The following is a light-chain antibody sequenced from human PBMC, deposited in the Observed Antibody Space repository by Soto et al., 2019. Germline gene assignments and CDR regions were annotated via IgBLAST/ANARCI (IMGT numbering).Light chain of an antibody. J-gene: IGKJ1*01. Sequence: ETVMTQSPATLSVSPGERATLSCRASQSVNSNLAWYQHKPGQAPILLIYDASNRATGIPARFSGSGSGTDFTLTISSLEPEDFAVYYCQQRSNWPRAFGQGTKVDI. CDR1: QSVNSN. CDR2: DAS. V-gene: IGKV3-11*01. CDR3: QQRSNWPRA.